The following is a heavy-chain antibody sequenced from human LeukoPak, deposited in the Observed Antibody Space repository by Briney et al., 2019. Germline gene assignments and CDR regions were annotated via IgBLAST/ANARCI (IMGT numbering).Heavy chain of an antibody. CDR3: AKRWGVDSSGNDYCYYMDV. CDR1: GFIFSSYA. V-gene: IGHV3-23*01. CDR2: ISGSGGST. J-gene: IGHJ6*03. D-gene: IGHD3-22*01. Sequence: GALRLSCAASGFIFSSYAMRWVRQAPGKGLEWVSAISGSGGSTYYADSVKGRFTISRDNSKNTLYLQMNSLRAQDTAVYYGAKRWGVDSSGNDYCYYMDVWGKGTTVTVSS.